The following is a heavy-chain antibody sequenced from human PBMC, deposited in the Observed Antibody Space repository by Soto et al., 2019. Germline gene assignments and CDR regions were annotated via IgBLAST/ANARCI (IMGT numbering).Heavy chain of an antibody. Sequence: PGGSLRLSCAASGFTFSSYGMHWVRQAPGKGLEWVAVISYDGSNKYYADSVKGRFTISRDNSKTTLFLKMNSLRVEDTVVYYFAKDNSPAYSYGAYYYHYGVDVWGQGTTVTVSS. D-gene: IGHD5-18*01. V-gene: IGHV3-30*18. CDR2: ISYDGSNK. CDR3: AKDNSPAYSYGAYYYHYGVDV. CDR1: GFTFSSYG. J-gene: IGHJ6*02.